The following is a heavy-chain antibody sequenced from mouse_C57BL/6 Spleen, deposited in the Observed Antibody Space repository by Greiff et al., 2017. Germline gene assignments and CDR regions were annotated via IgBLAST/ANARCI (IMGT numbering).Heavy chain of an antibody. J-gene: IGHJ1*03. CDR3: ARVGFITNWYFDV. Sequence: EVQLQQSGPGLVKPSQSLSLTCSVTGYSITSGYYWNWIRQFPGNKLEWMGYISYDGSNNFNPSLKNRISITRDTSKNQFFLKLNSVTTEDTATYYCARVGFITNWYFDVWGTGTTVTVSS. D-gene: IGHD1-1*01. CDR2: ISYDGSN. V-gene: IGHV3-6*01. CDR1: GYSITSGYY.